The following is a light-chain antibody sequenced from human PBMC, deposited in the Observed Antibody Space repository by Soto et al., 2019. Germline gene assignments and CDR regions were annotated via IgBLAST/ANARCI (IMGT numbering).Light chain of an antibody. V-gene: IGLV2-23*01. J-gene: IGLJ2*01. CDR3: CSYAGNNIHVI. CDR1: NSDIGSYNL. CDR2: EGS. Sequence: QSVLTQPASVSGSPGQSLTISCTGTNSDIGSYNLVSWYQRHPGKAPKLMIYEGSKRPSGVSNRFSGSKSGNTASLTISGLQAGDEADYFCCSYAGNNIHVIFGGGTKLTVL.